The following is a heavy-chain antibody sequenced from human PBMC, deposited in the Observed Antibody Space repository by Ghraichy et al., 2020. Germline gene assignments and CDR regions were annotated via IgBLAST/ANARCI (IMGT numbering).Heavy chain of an antibody. J-gene: IGHJ3*02. CDR2: VYSGGTT. D-gene: IGHD4-17*01. Sequence: GGSLRLSCAASGFTVSSTYMSWVRQAPGKGLDWVSVVYSGGTTYYTDSVKGRFTISRDNSKNTLYLQMNSLRAEDTAVYYCARGEGDYGDYHDAFDIWGQGTMVTVSS. CDR1: GFTVSSTY. CDR3: ARGEGDYGDYHDAFDI. V-gene: IGHV3-53*01.